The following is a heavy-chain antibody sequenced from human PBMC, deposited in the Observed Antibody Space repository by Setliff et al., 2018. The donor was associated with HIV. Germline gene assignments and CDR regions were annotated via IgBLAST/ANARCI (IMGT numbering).Heavy chain of an antibody. Sequence: SETLSLTCTVSGDSISSYYWSWIRQPPGKGLEWIGYIYYSGSTNYNPSLKSRVTISVDTPKNEFSLKLSSMTAADTAVYYCARLTYCGPNCQSVGIGRAAFDIWGQGTRVTVSS. V-gene: IGHV4-59*01. CDR2: IYYSGST. CDR3: ARLTYCGPNCQSVGIGRAAFDI. J-gene: IGHJ3*02. CDR1: GDSISSYY. D-gene: IGHD2-21*01.